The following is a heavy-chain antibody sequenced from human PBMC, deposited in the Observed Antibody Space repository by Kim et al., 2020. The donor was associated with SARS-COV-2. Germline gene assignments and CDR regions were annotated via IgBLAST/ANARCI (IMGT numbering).Heavy chain of an antibody. J-gene: IGHJ4*02. Sequence: NPSLKRRVTISINTSKNQFSLRLSSVTAADTAMYYCARGYYDSGSYFNDWGQGTLVTVSS. D-gene: IGHD3-10*01. V-gene: IGHV4-59*12. CDR3: ARGYYDSGSYFND.